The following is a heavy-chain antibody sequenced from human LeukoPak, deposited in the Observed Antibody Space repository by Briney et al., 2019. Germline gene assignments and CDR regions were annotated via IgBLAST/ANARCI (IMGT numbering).Heavy chain of an antibody. V-gene: IGHV1-2*02. CDR3: ARGNRNAYSSGYFDY. CDR1: GYTFTGYY. Sequence: ASVKVSCKASGYTFTGYYMHWVRQAPGQGLEWMGWINPNSGGTNYAQKFQGRVTMTRDTSISTAYMELSSLRSEDTAVFYCARGNRNAYSSGYFDYWGQGTLVTVSS. D-gene: IGHD6-19*01. J-gene: IGHJ4*02. CDR2: INPNSGGT.